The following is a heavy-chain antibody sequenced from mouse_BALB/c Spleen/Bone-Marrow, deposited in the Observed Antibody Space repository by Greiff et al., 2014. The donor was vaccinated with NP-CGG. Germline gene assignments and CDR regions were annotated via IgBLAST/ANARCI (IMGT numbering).Heavy chain of an antibody. CDR1: GYAFTNYL. Sequence: QVQLQQSGAELVRPGTSVKVSCKASGYAFTNYLTEWVKQRPGQGLEWIGVINPGSGGTNYNEKFKGKATLTADKSSSTAYMQLSSLTSDDSAVYFCARRDYAMDYWGQGTSVAVSS. J-gene: IGHJ4*01. CDR3: ARRDYAMDY. CDR2: INPGSGGT. V-gene: IGHV1-54*01.